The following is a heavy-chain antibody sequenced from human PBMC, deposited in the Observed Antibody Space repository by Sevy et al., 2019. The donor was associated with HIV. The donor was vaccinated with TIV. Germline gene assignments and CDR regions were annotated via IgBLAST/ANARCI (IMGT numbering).Heavy chain of an antibody. J-gene: IGHJ3*01. CDR1: GFTFNTHA. Sequence: GGSLRLSCAASGFTFNTHAMNWVRQAPGKGLEWVSVISGPGYGTNYADSVKGRFTISRDKSKNTLFLQMNSLGDDDTAVYYCAKALNPALESMLEVNLRSLKGFDFWGQGTMVTVSS. V-gene: IGHV3-23*01. CDR3: AKALNPALESMLEVNLRSLKGFDF. D-gene: IGHD3-22*01. CDR2: ISGPGYGT.